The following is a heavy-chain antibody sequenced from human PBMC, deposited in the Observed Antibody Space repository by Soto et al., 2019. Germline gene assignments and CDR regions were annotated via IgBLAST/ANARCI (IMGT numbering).Heavy chain of an antibody. J-gene: IGHJ4*02. D-gene: IGHD6-13*01. Sequence: QITLTESGPTLVKPTQTLTLTCSFSGFSLSTSGLGVGWIRQPPGKALEWLALIYWDDDKRYSPSLRSRLTITKDSSKNQVVLTMTDVDPVDTATYYCAHSIAPRIFDYWGQGTLVTVSS. CDR2: IYWDDDK. V-gene: IGHV2-5*02. CDR3: AHSIAPRIFDY. CDR1: GFSLSTSGLG.